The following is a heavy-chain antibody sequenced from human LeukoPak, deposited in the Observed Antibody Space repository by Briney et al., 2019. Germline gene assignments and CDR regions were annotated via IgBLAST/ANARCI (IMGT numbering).Heavy chain of an antibody. J-gene: IGHJ4*02. CDR1: GLTFSSYE. CDR2: ISSSGSTI. V-gene: IGHV3-48*03. CDR3: AREVKQWLVRGVFDY. Sequence: GGSLRLSCAASGLTFSSYEMNWVRQAPGKGQEWVSYISSSGSTIYYADSVKGRFTISRDNAKNSLYLQMNSLRAEDTAVYYCAREVKQWLVRGVFDYWGQGTLVTVSS. D-gene: IGHD6-19*01.